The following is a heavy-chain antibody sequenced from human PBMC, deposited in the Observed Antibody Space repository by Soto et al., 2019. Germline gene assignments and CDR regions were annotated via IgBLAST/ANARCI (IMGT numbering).Heavy chain of an antibody. CDR2: VGSSGNTK. CDR3: ARGLEYYFKPGVFDI. CDR1: GFTLSSSE. Sequence: VQLVESGGGLEQPGGSLRLSCAASGFTLSSSEMNWVRQAPGKGLEWVSYVGSSGNTKYYADSVKGRFIISRDNAKNSLYLQMNSLRAEDTAVYYCARGLEYYFKPGVFDIWGQGTMVTVSS. V-gene: IGHV3-48*03. J-gene: IGHJ3*02. D-gene: IGHD1-26*01.